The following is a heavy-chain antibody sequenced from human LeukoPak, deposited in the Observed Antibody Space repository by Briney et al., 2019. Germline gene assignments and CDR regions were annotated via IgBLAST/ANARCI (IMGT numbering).Heavy chain of an antibody. J-gene: IGHJ4*02. Sequence: GGSLRLSCAASGFTFSSYSMNWVRQAPGKGLEWVSSISSSSSYIYYADSVKGRFTISRDNAKSSLYLQMNSLRAEDTAVYYCARDFSGSYYDLDYWGQGTLVTVSS. CDR1: GFTFSSYS. CDR3: ARDFSGSYYDLDY. V-gene: IGHV3-21*01. D-gene: IGHD1-26*01. CDR2: ISSSSSYI.